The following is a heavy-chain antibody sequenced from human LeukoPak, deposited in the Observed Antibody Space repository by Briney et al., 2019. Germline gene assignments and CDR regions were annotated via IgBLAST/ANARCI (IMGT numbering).Heavy chain of an antibody. V-gene: IGHV3-30*02. CDR2: ISHDGSVE. Sequence: GGSLRLSCAASDFTFSSYGMHWVRQAPGKGLECVAFISHDGSVEKFADSVKGRFTISRDNSKNILNLRLVSLRPEDTAVYYCAKEWELGIDSWTCHTYTQFWGKGTAVFVSS. D-gene: IGHD1-26*01. CDR3: AKEWELGIDSWTCHTYTQF. CDR1: DFTFSSYG. J-gene: IGHJ6*04.